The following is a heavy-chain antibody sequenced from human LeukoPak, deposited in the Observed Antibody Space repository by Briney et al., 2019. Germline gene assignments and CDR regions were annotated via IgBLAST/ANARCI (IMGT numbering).Heavy chain of an antibody. J-gene: IGHJ4*02. V-gene: IGHV4-39*07. CDR3: ARVPSPPLYDILSGGDY. D-gene: IGHD3-9*01. CDR2: IYYSGST. Sequence: SETLSLTCTVSGGSISSSSYYWGWIRQPPGKGLEWIGSIYYSGSTYYNPSLKSRVTISVDTSKNQFSLKLSSVTAADTAVYYCARVPSPPLYDILSGGDYWGQGTLVTVSS. CDR1: GGSISSSSYY.